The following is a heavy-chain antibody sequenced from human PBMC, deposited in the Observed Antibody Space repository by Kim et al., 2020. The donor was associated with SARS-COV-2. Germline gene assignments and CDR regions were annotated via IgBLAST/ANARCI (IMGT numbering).Heavy chain of an antibody. Sequence: QKLQGRVTITRDTSAGTAYMELSSLRSEDTAVYYCASSRAPYGDYVAFDYWGQGTLVTFSS. CDR3: ASSRAPYGDYVAFDY. D-gene: IGHD4-17*01. J-gene: IGHJ4*02. V-gene: IGHV1-3*01.